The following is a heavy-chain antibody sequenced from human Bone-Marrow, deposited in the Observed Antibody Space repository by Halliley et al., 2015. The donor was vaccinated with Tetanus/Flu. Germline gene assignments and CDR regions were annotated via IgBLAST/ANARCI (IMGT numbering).Heavy chain of an antibody. J-gene: IGHJ4*02. CDR3: ARDWADGDSGYRY. V-gene: IGHV3-53*01. Sequence: WVSAIFSGGVTSYADSVEGRFTISRDNSKNTLFLQRNSLRAEDTAVYYCARDWADGDSGYRYWGQGTLVTVSS. CDR2: IFSGGVT. D-gene: IGHD3-22*01.